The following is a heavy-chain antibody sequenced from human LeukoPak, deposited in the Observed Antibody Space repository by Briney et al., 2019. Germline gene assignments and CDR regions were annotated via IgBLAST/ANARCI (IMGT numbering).Heavy chain of an antibody. J-gene: IGHJ4*02. Sequence: GGSRRLSCAASGFTFSSYWMHWVRQAPGKGLGWVSLNNSGGRRTTYADSVRGRFTIARDKATNTLHMQMNSLRAEDTAVYYCARGYSSGYRVDYGGQGTLVTLFS. CDR3: ARGYSSGYRVDY. CDR2: NNSGGRRT. D-gene: IGHD3-22*01. CDR1: GFTFSSYW. V-gene: IGHV3-74*01.